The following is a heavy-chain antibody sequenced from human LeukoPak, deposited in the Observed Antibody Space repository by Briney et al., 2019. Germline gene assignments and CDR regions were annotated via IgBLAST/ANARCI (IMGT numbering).Heavy chain of an antibody. CDR3: ARDEDIVVVPAAILGY. Sequence: GGSLRLSCAASGFTFSDYYMSWIRQAPGKGLEWVSYISSSSSYTNYADSVKGRFTISRDNSKNTLYLQMNSLRAEDTAVYYCARDEDIVVVPAAILGYWGQGTLVTVSS. D-gene: IGHD2-2*02. CDR2: ISSSSSYT. CDR1: GFTFSDYY. V-gene: IGHV3-11*06. J-gene: IGHJ4*02.